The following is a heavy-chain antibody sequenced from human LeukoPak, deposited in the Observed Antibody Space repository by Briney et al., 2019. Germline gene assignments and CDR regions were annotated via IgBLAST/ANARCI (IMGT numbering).Heavy chain of an antibody. J-gene: IGHJ3*02. D-gene: IGHD5-18*01. CDR2: INPNSGGT. CDR3: ARRALTAYAFDI. CDR1: GYTFTGYY. V-gene: IGHV1-2*04. Sequence: ASVKVSCKASGYTFTGYYMHWVRQAPGQGLEWMGWINPNSGGTNYAQKFQGWVTMTSDASTSTVYMELSSLTSEDTAVYYCARRALTAYAFDIWGQGTMVTVSS.